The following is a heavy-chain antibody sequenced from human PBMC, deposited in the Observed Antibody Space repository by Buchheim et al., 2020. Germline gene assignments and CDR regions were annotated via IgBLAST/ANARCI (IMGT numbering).Heavy chain of an antibody. D-gene: IGHD2-2*01. Sequence: EVQLVESGGGLVQPGGSLRLSCAASGFTFSSYSMNWVRQAPGKGLEWVSYISSSSSTIYYADSVKGRFTISRDNAKNSLYLPMNSLRAEDTAVYYCAVGGYCSSTSCPSSSSHIGSGDYYYYGMDVWGQGTT. CDR1: GFTFSSYS. CDR3: AVGGYCSSTSCPSSSSHIGSGDYYYYGMDV. V-gene: IGHV3-48*04. CDR2: ISSSSSTI. J-gene: IGHJ6*02.